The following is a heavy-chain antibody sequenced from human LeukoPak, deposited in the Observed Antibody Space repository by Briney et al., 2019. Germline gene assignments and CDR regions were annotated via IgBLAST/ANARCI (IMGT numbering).Heavy chain of an antibody. V-gene: IGHV4-34*01. D-gene: IGHD2-2*01. CDR3: ASGTSRFSYYYYMDV. Sequence: SETLSLTCAVYGGSFSGDYWSWIRQPPGKGLEWIGESNHSGNTNYNPSLKSRVTISVDTSKNQFSLKLSSVTAADTAVYYCASGTSRFSYYYYMDVWGKGTTVTVSS. CDR1: GGSFSGDY. CDR2: SNHSGNT. J-gene: IGHJ6*03.